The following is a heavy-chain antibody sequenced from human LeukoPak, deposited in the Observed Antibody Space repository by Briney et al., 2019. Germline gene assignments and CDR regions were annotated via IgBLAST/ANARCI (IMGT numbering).Heavy chain of an antibody. J-gene: IGHJ4*02. CDR2: IYGGGST. D-gene: IGHD6-19*01. V-gene: IGHV3-53*01. CDR3: ARDDPRCLVPDY. Sequence: GGSLRLSCAASGFTFSSCTMNWIRQAPGKGLEWVSIIYGGGSTYYADSVKGRFTVSRDNSKNTLYLQMNSLRVEDTAVYYCARDDPRCLVPDYWGQGTLVTVSS. CDR1: GFTFSSCT.